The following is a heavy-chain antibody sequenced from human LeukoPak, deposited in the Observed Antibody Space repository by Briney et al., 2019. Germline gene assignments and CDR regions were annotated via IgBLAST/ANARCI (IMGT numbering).Heavy chain of an antibody. CDR3: ARDTYSSSWVNYYYYYGMDV. D-gene: IGHD6-13*01. Sequence: SETLSLTCAVYGGSFSGYYWSWIRQPPGKGLEWIGEINHSGSTNYNPSLKSRVTISVDTSKNQFSLKLSSVTAADTAVYYCARDTYSSSWVNYYYYYGMDVWGQGTTVTVSS. J-gene: IGHJ6*02. CDR2: INHSGST. V-gene: IGHV4-34*01. CDR1: GGSFSGYY.